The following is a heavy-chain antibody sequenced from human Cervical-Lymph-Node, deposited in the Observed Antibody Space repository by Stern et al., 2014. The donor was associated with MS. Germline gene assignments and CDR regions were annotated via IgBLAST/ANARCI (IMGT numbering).Heavy chain of an antibody. J-gene: IGHJ4*02. D-gene: IGHD6-13*01. CDR2: IYHSADKA. Sequence: QVQLVQSGAEVRKPGASVKVFCKTSGYTFSRYYIHWVRQAPGQVLAWMGIIYHSADKAHFAQTYQDKFTVPRAMSTAPVYMALVNLTSEDTAVYFCARDDSTSAAGTPFKYWGQGTLVTVAS. V-gene: IGHV1-46*01. CDR1: GYTFSRYY. CDR3: ARDDSTSAAGTPFKY.